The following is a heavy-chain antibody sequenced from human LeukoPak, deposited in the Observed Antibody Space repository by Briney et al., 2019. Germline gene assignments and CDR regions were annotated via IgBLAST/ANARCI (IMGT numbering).Heavy chain of an antibody. V-gene: IGHV1-18*01. J-gene: IGHJ4*02. CDR3: ARERTDFWSGSSDY. D-gene: IGHD3-3*01. Sequence: GASVKVSCKASGYTFTSYGISWVRQAPGQGLEWMGWISAYNGNTNYAQKLQGRVTMTTDTSTSTAYMELRSLRSDDTAVYYCARERTDFWSGSSDYWGQGTLVTVSS. CDR2: ISAYNGNT. CDR1: GYTFTSYG.